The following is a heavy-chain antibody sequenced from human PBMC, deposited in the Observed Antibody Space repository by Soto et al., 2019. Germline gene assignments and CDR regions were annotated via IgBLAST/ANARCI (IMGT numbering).Heavy chain of an antibody. CDR3: AKEGIAVAGTGGMDV. D-gene: IGHD6-19*01. V-gene: IGHV3-43*01. J-gene: IGHJ6*02. CDR1: GFTFDDYT. CDR2: ISWDGGST. Sequence: GESLKISCAASGFTFDDYTMHWVRQAPGKGLEWVSLISWDGGSTYYADSVKGRFTISRDNSKNSLYLQMNSLRTEDTALYYCAKEGIAVAGTGGMDVWGQGTTVTVS.